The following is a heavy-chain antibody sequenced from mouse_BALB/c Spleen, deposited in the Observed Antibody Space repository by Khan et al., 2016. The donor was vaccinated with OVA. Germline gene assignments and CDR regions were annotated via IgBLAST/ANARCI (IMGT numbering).Heavy chain of an antibody. V-gene: IGHV3-2*02. CDR1: GYSITSGYG. CDR3: ARTARIKY. Sequence: EVQLQESGPGLVKPSQSLSLTCTVTGYSITSGYGWNWIRQFPGNKLEWMGYISYSGSTNYNPSLKRRIFINRDTSKNQFFLQLNSVTTEDTATYYCARTARIKYWGQGTTLTVSS. D-gene: IGHD1-2*01. CDR2: ISYSGST. J-gene: IGHJ2*01.